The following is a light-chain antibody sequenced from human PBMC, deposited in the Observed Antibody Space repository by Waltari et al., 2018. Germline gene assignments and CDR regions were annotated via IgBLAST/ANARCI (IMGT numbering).Light chain of an antibody. Sequence: QSALSQPASVSGSPGQSLTITCTGASTDLASYNLVAWYQHHPNRAPKLIIYEATNRPSGISQRFSGAKSGATASLRISGLQADDEADYYCCSYTGSSTSYGCGGGTKVTVL. CDR2: EAT. CDR1: STDLASYNL. CDR3: CSYTGSSTSYG. J-gene: IGLJ1*01. V-gene: IGLV2-23*01.